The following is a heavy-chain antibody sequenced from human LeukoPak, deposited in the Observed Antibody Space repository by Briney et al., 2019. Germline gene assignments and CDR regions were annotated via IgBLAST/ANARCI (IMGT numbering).Heavy chain of an antibody. D-gene: IGHD2-2*01. CDR2: ISPSGVTT. Sequence: GGSLRLSCAASGFTFSSYWMSWVRQAPGKGLEWVSGISPSGVTTYYADSVKGRFTISRDNSKNTLYLQMNRLRAEDTAVYYCAKGFYCSSSTCLDYWGQGTLVTVSS. CDR3: AKGFYCSSSTCLDY. CDR1: GFTFSSYW. J-gene: IGHJ4*02. V-gene: IGHV3-23*01.